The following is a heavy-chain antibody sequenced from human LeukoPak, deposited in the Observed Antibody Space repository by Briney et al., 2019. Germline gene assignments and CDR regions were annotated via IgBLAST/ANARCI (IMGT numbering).Heavy chain of an antibody. CDR3: AAATDIYDY. Sequence: SETLSLTCAVSGGSISSGGYSWSWLGQPPGKGLEWIGYIYHSGITYYNPSLKSRVTISVDRSKNQFSLKLSSVTAADTAVYYCAAATDIYDYWGQGILVTVSS. CDR2: IYHSGIT. CDR1: GGSISSGGYS. J-gene: IGHJ4*02. D-gene: IGHD6-25*01. V-gene: IGHV4-30-2*01.